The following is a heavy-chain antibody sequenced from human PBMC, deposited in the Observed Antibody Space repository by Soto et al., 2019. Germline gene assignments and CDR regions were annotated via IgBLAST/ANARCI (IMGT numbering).Heavy chain of an antibody. V-gene: IGHV1-46*03. CDR2: INPSGGST. Sequence: QVQLVQSGAEVKKPGASVKVSCKASGYTFTSYYMHWVRQAPGQGLEWMGIINPSGGSTSYAQKFQGRVTMTRDTSTSTVYMELSSLRSEDTAVYYCARVSPPHYYYYYMDVWGKGTTVTVSS. CDR1: GYTFTSYY. CDR3: ARVSPPHYYYYYMDV. J-gene: IGHJ6*03.